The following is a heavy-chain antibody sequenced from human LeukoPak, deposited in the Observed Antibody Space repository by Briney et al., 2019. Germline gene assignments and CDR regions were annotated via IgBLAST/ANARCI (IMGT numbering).Heavy chain of an antibody. J-gene: IGHJ4*02. CDR2: IYYSGST. CDR3: ARGQYSGSCFDN. D-gene: IGHD1-26*01. Sequence: NPSETLSLTCTVSGGSISSYYWSWIRQPPGKGLEWIGYIYYSGSTNYNPSLKSRVTILVDTSKNQFSLKVSSVTAADTAVYYCARGQYSGSCFDNWGQGSLVTVSS. V-gene: IGHV4-59*01. CDR1: GGSISSYY.